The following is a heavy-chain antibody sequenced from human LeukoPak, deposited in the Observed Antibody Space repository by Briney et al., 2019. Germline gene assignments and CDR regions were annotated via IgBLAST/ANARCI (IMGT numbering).Heavy chain of an antibody. J-gene: IGHJ4*02. V-gene: IGHV4-34*01. CDR2: INHSGST. CDR1: GGSFSGYY. CDR3: ARAGGERITMIVVVPRPFDY. D-gene: IGHD3-22*01. Sequence: SETLSLTCAVYGGSFSGYYWSWIRQPPGKGLEWIGEINHSGSTNYNPSLKSRVTISVDTSKNQFSLKLSSVTAADTAVYYCARAGGERITMIVVVPRPFDYWGQGTLVTVPS.